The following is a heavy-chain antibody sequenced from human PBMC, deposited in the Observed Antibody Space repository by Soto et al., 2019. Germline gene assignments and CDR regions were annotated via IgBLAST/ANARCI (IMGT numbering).Heavy chain of an antibody. CDR1: GGSISSSSYY. D-gene: IGHD2-21*02. CDR3: ARDSGVRGPSGDLDY. V-gene: IGHV4-39*02. J-gene: IGHJ4*02. CDR2: IYYSGST. Sequence: PSETLSLTCTVSGGSISSSSYYWGWIRQPPGKGLEWIGSIYYSGSTYYNPSLKSRVTISVDTSKNQFSLKLSSVTAADKAVYYCARDSGVRGPSGDLDYWGQGTLVTVSS.